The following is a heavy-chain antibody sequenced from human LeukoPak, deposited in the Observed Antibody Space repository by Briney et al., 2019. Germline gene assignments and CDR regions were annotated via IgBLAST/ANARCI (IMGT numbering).Heavy chain of an antibody. J-gene: IGHJ5*02. V-gene: IGHV1-2*06. CDR2: INPNSGGT. CDR1: GYTFTGYY. CDR3: ARDLSRSPAWFDP. Sequence: ASVKVSXKASGYTFTGYYMHWVRQAPGQGLEWMGRINPNSGGTNYAQKFQGRVTMTRDTSISTAYMELSRLRSDDTAVYYCARDLSRSPAWFDPWGQGTLVTVSS. D-gene: IGHD3-16*02.